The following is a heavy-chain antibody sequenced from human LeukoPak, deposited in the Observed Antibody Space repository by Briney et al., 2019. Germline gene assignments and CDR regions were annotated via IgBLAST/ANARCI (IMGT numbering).Heavy chain of an antibody. V-gene: IGHV4-59*01. CDR1: GGSISSYY. Sequence: SGTLSLTCTVSGGSISSYYWSWIRQPPGKGLEWIGYIYYSGSTNYNPSLKSRVTISVDTSKNQFSLKLSSVTAADTAVYYCAREYCGGDCLFDYWGQGTLVTVSS. CDR3: AREYCGGDCLFDY. CDR2: IYYSGST. J-gene: IGHJ4*02. D-gene: IGHD2-21*02.